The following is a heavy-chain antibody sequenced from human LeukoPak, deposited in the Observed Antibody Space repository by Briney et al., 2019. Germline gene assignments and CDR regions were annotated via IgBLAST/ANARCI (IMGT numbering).Heavy chain of an antibody. V-gene: IGHV4-59*08. CDR3: ARHIGSSSSVAYY. D-gene: IGHD6-6*01. CDR2: IYYSGST. Sequence: SETLSLTCTVSGGSISSYYWSWIRQPPGKGLEWIGYIYYSGSTNYYPSLKSRVTISVDTSKNQFSLKLSSVTAADTAVYYCARHIGSSSSVAYYWGQGTLVTVSS. CDR1: GGSISSYY. J-gene: IGHJ4*02.